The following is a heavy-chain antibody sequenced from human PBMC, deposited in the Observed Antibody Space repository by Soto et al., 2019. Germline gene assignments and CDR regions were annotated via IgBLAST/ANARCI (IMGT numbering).Heavy chain of an antibody. CDR1: GVSISSNYY. J-gene: IGHJ4*02. Sequence: QVLLQESGPGLVQPSGTLSLSCAVSGVSISSNYYWGWVRQPPGKGLEWLGDISHIGSVNYSPSLMSRVTISMDRSENQFSLKLNSVTAADTAVYYCVRSFGWYAIDYWCQGTLVIVSS. CDR3: VRSFGWYAIDY. CDR2: ISHIGSV. D-gene: IGHD6-19*01. V-gene: IGHV4-4*02.